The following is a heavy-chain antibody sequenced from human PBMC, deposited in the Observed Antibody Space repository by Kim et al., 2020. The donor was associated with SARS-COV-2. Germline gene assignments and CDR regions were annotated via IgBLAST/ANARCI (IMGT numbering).Heavy chain of an antibody. CDR3: ARQPLPGSELDT. V-gene: IGHV4-61*07. Sequence: NYSPHLKSRVAISMDTSKNQFSLKLTSVTAADTAVYYCARQPLPGSELDTWGQGTLVTVSS. J-gene: IGHJ5*02.